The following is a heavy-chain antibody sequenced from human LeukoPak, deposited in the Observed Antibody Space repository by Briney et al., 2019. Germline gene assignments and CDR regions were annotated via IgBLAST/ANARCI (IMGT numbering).Heavy chain of an antibody. CDR2: INHSGST. CDR3: ARRRINWGFDY. J-gene: IGHJ4*02. Sequence: SETLSLTCAVYGGSFSGYYWSWIRQPPGKGLEWIGEINHSGSTNYNPSLKSRVTISVDTSKNQFSLKLSSVTAADTAVYYCARRRINWGFDYWGQGTLVTVSS. V-gene: IGHV4-34*01. CDR1: GGSFSGYY. D-gene: IGHD7-27*01.